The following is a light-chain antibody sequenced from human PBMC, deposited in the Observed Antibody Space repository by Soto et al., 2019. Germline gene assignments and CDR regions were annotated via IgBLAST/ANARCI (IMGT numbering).Light chain of an antibody. J-gene: IGKJ1*01. CDR1: ERLTGN. CDR2: EVS. Sequence: EIVMTQSPATLSLSPGERATLSRRASERLTGNLAWYQHRPGQAPRLLIYEVSTRATYIPARFSGRGSRTEFTLTISSLQSDDSAVYYCQQYQDWPRTFGQGTKVDIK. CDR3: QQYQDWPRT. V-gene: IGKV3-15*01.